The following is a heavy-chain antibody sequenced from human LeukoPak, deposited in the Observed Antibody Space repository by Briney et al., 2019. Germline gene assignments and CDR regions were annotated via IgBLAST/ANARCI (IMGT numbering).Heavy chain of an antibody. CDR1: GFTFSSYA. V-gene: IGHV3-30*18. D-gene: IGHD6-19*01. Sequence: GRSLRLSCAASGFTFSSYAMHWVRQAPGKGLEWVAVISYDGSNKYYADSVKGRFTTSRDNSKTTLYLQMNSLRPEDTAVYYCAKDPMTYSSGSFTPVDYWGQGTLVTVSS. CDR3: AKDPMTYSSGSFTPVDY. CDR2: ISYDGSNK. J-gene: IGHJ4*02.